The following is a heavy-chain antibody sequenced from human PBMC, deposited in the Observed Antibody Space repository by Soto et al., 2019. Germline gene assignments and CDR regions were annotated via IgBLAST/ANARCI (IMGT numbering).Heavy chain of an antibody. V-gene: IGHV1-24*01. CDR3: ATAGTMVRGVIIQYFDY. Sequence: ASVKVSCKVSGYTLTELSMHWVRQAPGKGLEWMGGFDPEDGETIYAQKFQGRVTMTEDTSTDTAYMELSSLRSEDTAVYYCATAGTMVRGVIIQYFDYWGQGTLVTVSS. D-gene: IGHD3-10*01. CDR2: FDPEDGET. J-gene: IGHJ4*02. CDR1: GYTLTELS.